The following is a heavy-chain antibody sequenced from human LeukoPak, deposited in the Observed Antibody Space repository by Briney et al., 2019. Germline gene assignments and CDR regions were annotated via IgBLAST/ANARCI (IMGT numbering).Heavy chain of an antibody. D-gene: IGHD1-7*01. CDR1: GGSFSGYY. Sequence: PSETLSLTCAVYGGSFSGYYWSWIRQPPGKGLEWIGEINHSGSTNYNPSLKSRVTISVDTSKNQFSLKLSSVTAADTAMYYCARECNWNYGKGSFDPWGQGTLVTVSS. CDR3: ARECNWNYGKGSFDP. CDR2: INHSGST. V-gene: IGHV4-34*01. J-gene: IGHJ5*02.